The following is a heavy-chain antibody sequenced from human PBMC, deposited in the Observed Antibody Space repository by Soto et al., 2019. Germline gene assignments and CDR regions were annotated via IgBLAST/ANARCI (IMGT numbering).Heavy chain of an antibody. CDR3: ARDTLSTTVTSPIWMYYYYGMDV. V-gene: IGHV1-3*01. Sequence: ASVKVSCKASGYTFTSYAVHWVRQAPGQRLEWMGWINAGNGNTKYSQKFQGRVTITRDTSASTAYMELSSLRSEDTAVYYCARDTLSTTVTSPIWMYYYYGMDVWGQGTTVTVSS. D-gene: IGHD4-17*01. CDR1: GYTFTSYA. CDR2: INAGNGNT. J-gene: IGHJ6*02.